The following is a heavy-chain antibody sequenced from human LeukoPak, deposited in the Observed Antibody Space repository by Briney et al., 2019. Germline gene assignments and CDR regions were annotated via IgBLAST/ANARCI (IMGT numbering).Heavy chain of an antibody. V-gene: IGHV4-4*07. J-gene: IGHJ5*02. D-gene: IGHD6-19*01. CDR2: TYTSGST. Sequence: KSSETLSLTCTVSGGSISSYYWSWIRQPAGKGLEWIGRTYTSGSTNYNPSLKSRVTMSVDTSKNQFSLKLSSVTAADTAVYYCAREGGWEQWLVRGRVNWFDPWGQGTLVTVSS. CDR1: GGSISSYY. CDR3: AREGGWEQWLVRGRVNWFDP.